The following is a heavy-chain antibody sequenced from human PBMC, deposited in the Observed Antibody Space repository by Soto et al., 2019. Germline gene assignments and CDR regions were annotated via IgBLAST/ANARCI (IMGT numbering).Heavy chain of an antibody. J-gene: IGHJ4*02. CDR3: ARVGGIGAPPGTDY. CDR1: GGIFSSYA. Sequence: QVQLVQSGAEVKKPGPSVKVSCKASGGIFSSYAISWLRQAPGQGLEWMGAVIPILGQAYYAQDLQDRVSITADESTRTTYMGLSSLRSEDTAVYFCARVGGIGAPPGTDYWGQGALVTVSS. CDR2: VIPILGQA. V-gene: IGHV1-69*01. D-gene: IGHD3-10*01.